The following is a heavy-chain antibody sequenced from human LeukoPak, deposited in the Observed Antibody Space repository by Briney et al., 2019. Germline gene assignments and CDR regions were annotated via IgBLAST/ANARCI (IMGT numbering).Heavy chain of an antibody. CDR3: TRAPSLSWFDP. CDR1: GFTFGDYA. Sequence: GGSLRLSCTASGFTFGDYAMSWARQAPGTGLEWVGFIRSKTHGGTTEYAASVKGRFIISRDDSRSIAYLQMNSLKTEDTAVYYCTRAPSLSWFDPWGQGTLVTVSS. D-gene: IGHD3-10*01. CDR2: IRSKTHGGTT. V-gene: IGHV3-49*04. J-gene: IGHJ5*02.